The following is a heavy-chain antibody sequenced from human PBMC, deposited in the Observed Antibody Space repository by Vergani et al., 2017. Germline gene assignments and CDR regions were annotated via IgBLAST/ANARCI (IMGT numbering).Heavy chain of an antibody. V-gene: IGHV4-39*01. CDR1: GGSIRSTFYY. CDR2: IYYSGST. D-gene: IGHD6-13*01. J-gene: IGHJ6*03. Sequence: QLQLQESDPGLVKPSETLSLTCTVSGGSIRSTFYYWGWIRQPPGKGLEWIGTIYYSGSTYYNPSLKSRVTISVDTSKNQFSLKLNSVTAADTAVYYCARHKEQLVPGNYYYYYYMDVRGKGTTVTVS. CDR3: ARHKEQLVPGNYYYYYYMDV.